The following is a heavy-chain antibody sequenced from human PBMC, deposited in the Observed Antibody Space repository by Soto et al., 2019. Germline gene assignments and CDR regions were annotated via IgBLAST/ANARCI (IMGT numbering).Heavy chain of an antibody. V-gene: IGHV3-33*01. CDR3: ARRPTVEPPGVVIAFDT. Sequence: GGSLRLSCAASGFTFSSYGMHWVRQAPGKGLEWVAVIWYDGSNTYYADSVKGRFTISRDNAKNTLYLQVDSMRAEDTAVYYGARRPTVEPPGVVIAFDTWGQGKMLTV. CDR1: GFTFSSYG. D-gene: IGHD4-17*01. J-gene: IGHJ3*02. CDR2: IWYDGSNT.